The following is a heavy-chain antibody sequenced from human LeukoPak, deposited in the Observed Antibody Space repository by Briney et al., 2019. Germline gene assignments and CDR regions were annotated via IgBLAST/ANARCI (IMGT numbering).Heavy chain of an antibody. CDR2: IRSSSSTL. D-gene: IGHD2-15*01. Sequence: GGSLRLSCAASGVTFSSFSMNWVRQAPGKGLEWVSYIRSSSSTLYYADSVKGRFTISSENAKNSLYLQMNSLRAEDTAVYYCARVHAAYPFDYWGQGTLVTVSS. J-gene: IGHJ4*02. V-gene: IGHV3-48*01. CDR3: ARVHAAYPFDY. CDR1: GVTFSSFS.